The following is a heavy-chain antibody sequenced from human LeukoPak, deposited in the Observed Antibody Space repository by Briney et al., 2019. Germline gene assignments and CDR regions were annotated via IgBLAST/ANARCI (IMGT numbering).Heavy chain of an antibody. V-gene: IGHV3-48*04. CDR3: ARVRYRVGVSTDI. Sequence: GGSLRLSCAASGFTFSSYSMTWVRQAPGKGLEWVSYITFTSSTIHYADSVKGRFTISRDNAKNSLYLQMNSLRAEDTAVYYCARVRYRVGVSTDIWGQGTMVTVSS. CDR2: ITFTSSTI. CDR1: GFTFSSYS. D-gene: IGHD1-26*01. J-gene: IGHJ3*02.